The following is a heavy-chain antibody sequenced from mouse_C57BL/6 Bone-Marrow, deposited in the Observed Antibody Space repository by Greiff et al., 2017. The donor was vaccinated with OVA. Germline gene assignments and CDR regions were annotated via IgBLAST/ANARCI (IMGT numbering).Heavy chain of an antibody. V-gene: IGHV1-82*01. CDR3: ARYSWCAY. Sequence: VQLQQSGPELVKPGASVKISCKASGYAFSSSWMNWVKQRPGKGLEWIGRIYPGDGDTNYNGKFKGKATLTADKSSSTAYMQLSSLTSEDSAVYFCARYSWCAYWGQGTLVTVSA. J-gene: IGHJ3*01. CDR1: GYAFSSSW. CDR2: IYPGDGDT.